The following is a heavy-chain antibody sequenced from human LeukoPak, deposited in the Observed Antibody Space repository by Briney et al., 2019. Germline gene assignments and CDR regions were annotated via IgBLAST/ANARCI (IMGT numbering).Heavy chain of an antibody. CDR3: ARGSVVVPAAIDY. D-gene: IGHD2-2*01. J-gene: IGHJ4*02. CDR2: IYYSGST. Sequence: PSETLSLTCTVSGSSISSGGYYWSWIRQHPGKGLEWIGYIYYSGSTYYNPSLKSRVTISVDTSKNQFPLKLSSVTAADTAVYYCARGSVVVPAAIDYWGQGTLVTVSS. CDR1: GSSISSGGYY. V-gene: IGHV4-31*03.